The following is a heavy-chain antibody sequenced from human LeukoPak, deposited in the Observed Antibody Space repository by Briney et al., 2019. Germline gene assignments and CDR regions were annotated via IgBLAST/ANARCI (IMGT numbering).Heavy chain of an antibody. CDR1: GYSISSGYY. CDR2: IYHSGST. CDR3: ASFRYCSGGSCYHLTFDY. Sequence: PSETLSLTCTVSGYSISSGYYWGWIRQPPGKGLEWIGSIYHSGSTNYNPSLKSRVTISVDTSKNQFSLKLSSVTAADTAVYYCASFRYCSGGSCYHLTFDYWGQGTLVTVSS. V-gene: IGHV4-38-2*02. J-gene: IGHJ4*02. D-gene: IGHD2-15*01.